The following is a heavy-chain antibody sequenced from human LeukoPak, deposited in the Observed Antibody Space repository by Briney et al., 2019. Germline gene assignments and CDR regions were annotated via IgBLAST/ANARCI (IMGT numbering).Heavy chain of an antibody. Sequence: ASVKVSCKASGYTFTGYYMHWVRQAPGQGLEWMGWINPNTGGTNYAQKFQGRVTMTRDTSISTAYMELSSLRFDDTAVYYCARDPINGKADAFDIWGQGTVVTVSS. V-gene: IGHV1-2*02. CDR2: INPNTGGT. D-gene: IGHD4-17*01. CDR3: ARDPINGKADAFDI. CDR1: GYTFTGYY. J-gene: IGHJ3*02.